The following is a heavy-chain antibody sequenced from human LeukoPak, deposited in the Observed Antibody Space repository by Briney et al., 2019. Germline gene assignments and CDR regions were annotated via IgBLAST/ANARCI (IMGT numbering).Heavy chain of an antibody. V-gene: IGHV4-61*02. Sequence: PSETLSLTCTVSGGSISGGSYYWSWIRQPAGKGLEWIGRIYTSGSTNYNPSLKSRVTISVDTSKNQFSLKLSSVTAADTAVYYCARTLYYFDYWGQGTLVTVSS. CDR3: ARTLYYFDY. CDR1: GGSISGGSYY. CDR2: IYTSGST. J-gene: IGHJ4*02.